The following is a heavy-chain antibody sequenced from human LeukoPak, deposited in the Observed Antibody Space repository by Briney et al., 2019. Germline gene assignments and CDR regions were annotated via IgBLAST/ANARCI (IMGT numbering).Heavy chain of an antibody. V-gene: IGHV4-34*01. Sequence: SETLSLTCAVYGGSFNTYYWSWIRQPPGKGLEWIGEINHSGSTNYNPSLKSRFTISVDTSKNQFSLKLSSVTAADTAVYYCVRGIYCSSTSCQVSGYMDVWGKGTTVTVSS. CDR1: GGSFNTYY. D-gene: IGHD2-2*01. J-gene: IGHJ6*03. CDR2: INHSGST. CDR3: VRGIYCSSTSCQVSGYMDV.